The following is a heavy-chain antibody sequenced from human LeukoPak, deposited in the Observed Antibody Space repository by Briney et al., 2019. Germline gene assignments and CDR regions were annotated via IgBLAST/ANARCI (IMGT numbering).Heavy chain of an antibody. J-gene: IGHJ4*02. V-gene: IGHV3-21*01. D-gene: IGHD3-3*01. CDR2: ISSSSSYI. CDR3: AKMVRYYDFWSGFLDLDY. CDR1: GFTFSSYS. Sequence: PGGSLRLSCPASGFTFSSYSMNWVRQAPGKGLEWVSSISSSSSYIYYADSVKGRFTISRDNAKNSLYLQMNALRAEDTALYYCAKMVRYYDFWSGFLDLDYWGQGALVTVSS.